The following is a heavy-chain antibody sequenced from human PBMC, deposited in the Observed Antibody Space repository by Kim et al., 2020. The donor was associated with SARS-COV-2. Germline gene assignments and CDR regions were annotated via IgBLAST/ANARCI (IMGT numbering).Heavy chain of an antibody. CDR1: GFTFSDFW. J-gene: IGHJ4*02. Sequence: GGSLRLSCAASGFTFSDFWMSWVRQAPGKGLEWVANMNQDGSEIYYVDSVKGRFTISRDNAKNSLFLQMNSLRVEDTAKYYCARRWAVAGSDYWGQGTLVAVSS. CDR2: MNQDGSEI. D-gene: IGHD6-19*01. CDR3: ARRWAVAGSDY. V-gene: IGHV3-7*03.